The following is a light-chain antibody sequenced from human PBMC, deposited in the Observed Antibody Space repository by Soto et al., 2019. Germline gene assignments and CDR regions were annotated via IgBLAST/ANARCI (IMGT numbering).Light chain of an antibody. CDR2: DVS. V-gene: IGLV2-14*01. J-gene: IGLJ2*01. Sequence: QSALTQPASVSGSPGQSITISCTGTSSDVGGYNYVSWYQQHPGKAPKLMIYDVSNRPSWVSNRFSGSKSGNTASLTISGLQAEDEADYYCSSYTSSSTQVFGGGTKLPVL. CDR3: SSYTSSSTQV. CDR1: SSDVGGYNY.